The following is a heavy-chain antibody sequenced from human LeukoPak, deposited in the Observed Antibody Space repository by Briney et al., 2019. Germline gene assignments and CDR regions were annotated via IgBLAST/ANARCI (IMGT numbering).Heavy chain of an antibody. D-gene: IGHD3-10*01. Sequence: GGSLRLSCAASGFTFSSYSMSWVRQAPGKGLEWVANINRDGSEKYSVDSVKGRFTISRDNAKNTLYLQMNSLRAEDTAVYYCARDPNYSYYGSGASYFDYWGQGTLVTVSS. CDR2: INRDGSEK. CDR1: GFTFSSYS. J-gene: IGHJ4*02. V-gene: IGHV3-7*01. CDR3: ARDPNYSYYGSGASYFDY.